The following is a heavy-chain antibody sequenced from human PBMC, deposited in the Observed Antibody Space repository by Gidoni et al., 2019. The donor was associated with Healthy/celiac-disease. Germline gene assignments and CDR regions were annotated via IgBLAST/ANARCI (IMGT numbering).Heavy chain of an antibody. CDR1: GFTFSSYS. Sequence: EVQLVESGGGLVQPGGSLRLSCAASGFTFSSYSMNWVRQAPGKGLEWVSYSSSSSSTIYYADSVEGRFTISRDNAKNSLYLQMNSLRAEDTAVYYCARGPGYWFDPWGQGTLVTVSS. CDR2: SSSSSSTI. CDR3: ARGPGYWFDP. V-gene: IGHV3-48*01. J-gene: IGHJ5*02.